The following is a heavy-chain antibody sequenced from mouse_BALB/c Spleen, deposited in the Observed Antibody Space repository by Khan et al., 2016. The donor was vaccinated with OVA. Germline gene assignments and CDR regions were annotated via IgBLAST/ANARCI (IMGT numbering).Heavy chain of an antibody. CDR3: ARDRIDY. CDR1: GYTFTTYW. CDR2: INPTSAYT. V-gene: IGHV1-7*01. J-gene: IGHJ2*01. Sequence: VQLQQSGAELAKPGASVKMSCKASGYTFTTYWIHWVKQRPGQGLEWIGYINPTSAYTDYNEKFKDKATLSADKSSSTAYMQLSSLTSEDSAVYYCARDRIDYWGQGTTLTVSS.